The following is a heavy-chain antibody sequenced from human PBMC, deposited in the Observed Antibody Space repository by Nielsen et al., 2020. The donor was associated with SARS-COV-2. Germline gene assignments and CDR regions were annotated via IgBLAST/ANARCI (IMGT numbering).Heavy chain of an antibody. Sequence: ASVKVSCKASGYTFTGYYMHWVRQAPGQGLEWMGWINPNSGGTNYAQKFQGWVTMTRDTSISTAYMELSRLRSDDTAVYYCARAHWKRPPYYYYGMDVWGQGTTVTVSS. V-gene: IGHV1-2*04. D-gene: IGHD1-1*01. J-gene: IGHJ6*02. CDR2: INPNSGGT. CDR3: ARAHWKRPPYYYYGMDV. CDR1: GYTFTGYY.